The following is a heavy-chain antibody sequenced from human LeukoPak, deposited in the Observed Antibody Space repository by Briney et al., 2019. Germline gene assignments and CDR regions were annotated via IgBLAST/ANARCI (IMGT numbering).Heavy chain of an antibody. Sequence: PGGSLRLSCAASGFTFSSYSMNWVRQAPGKGLEWVSSISSSSSYIYYADSVKGRFTISRDNAKNSLYLQMNSLRAEDTAVYYCARDPGRGGAAAMDYWGQGTLVTVSS. V-gene: IGHV3-21*01. CDR1: GFTFSSYS. CDR3: ARDPGRGGAAAMDY. J-gene: IGHJ4*02. D-gene: IGHD6-13*01. CDR2: ISSSSSYI.